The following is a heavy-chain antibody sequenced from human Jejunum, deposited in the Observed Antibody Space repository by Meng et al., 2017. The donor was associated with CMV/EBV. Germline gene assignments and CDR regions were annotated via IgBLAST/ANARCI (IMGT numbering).Heavy chain of an antibody. CDR2: ISGSSTYI. CDR3: ARAIDYGDPNWFDT. Sequence: GFTLTSYSITWVRQAPGKGLEWLSYISGSSTYIYHADSVKGRFTISRDNAKNSVYLQMNGLRAEDAAVYYCARAIDYGDPNWFDTWGQGTLVTVSS. D-gene: IGHD4-17*01. J-gene: IGHJ5*02. V-gene: IGHV3-21*01. CDR1: GFTLTSYS.